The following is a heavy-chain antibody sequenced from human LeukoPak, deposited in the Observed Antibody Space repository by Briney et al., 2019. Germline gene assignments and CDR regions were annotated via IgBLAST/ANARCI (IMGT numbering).Heavy chain of an antibody. J-gene: IGHJ5*02. D-gene: IGHD2-15*01. V-gene: IGHV3-74*01. CDR1: GFTFSNYW. Sequence: GGSLRLSCAASGFTFSNYWMHWVRQVPGKGLVWVSRINDDGSATFYADSVKGRFTISRDNAKNTLFLQINSPRAEDTAVYYCARGADGVSSNSRGWFDPWGQGTLVTVSS. CDR2: INDDGSAT. CDR3: ARGADGVSSNSRGWFDP.